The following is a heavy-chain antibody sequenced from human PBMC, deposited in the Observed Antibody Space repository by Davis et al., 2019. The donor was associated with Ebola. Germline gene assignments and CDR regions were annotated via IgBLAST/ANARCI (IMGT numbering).Heavy chain of an antibody. J-gene: IGHJ4*02. CDR3: AREGNDYGDY. CDR2: LSGDVGST. CDR1: GFTFDDYA. Sequence: GESLKISCAASGFTFDDYAMHWVRQAPGQGLEWVSFLSGDVGSTYYADSVKGRFTISRDNSKNSLYLQMNSLRAEDTAVYYCAREGNDYGDYWGQGTLVTVSS. V-gene: IGHV3-43*02.